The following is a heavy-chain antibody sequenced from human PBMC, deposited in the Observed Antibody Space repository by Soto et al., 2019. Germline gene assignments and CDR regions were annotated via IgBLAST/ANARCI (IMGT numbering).Heavy chain of an antibody. J-gene: IGHJ6*02. D-gene: IGHD3-16*01. V-gene: IGHV4-30-2*01. CDR1: GGSISSGGYS. CDR2: IYPTGTT. Sequence: PSETLSLTCTVSGGSISSGGYSWSWIRQTPGKGLEWIGYIYPTGTTYYNPSLENRATLSIDTSQNQFSLQLTSVTAADTAVYYCARAPPGPAPRWGVWGQGTTVTVSS. CDR3: ARAPPGPAPRWGV.